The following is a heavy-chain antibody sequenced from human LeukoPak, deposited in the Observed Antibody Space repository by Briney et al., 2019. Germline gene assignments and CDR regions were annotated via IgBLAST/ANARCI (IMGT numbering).Heavy chain of an antibody. V-gene: IGHV4-39*01. CDR2: IYYSGST. J-gene: IGHJ5*02. D-gene: IGHD4-11*01. CDR1: GGSISSSSYY. CDR3: ARRRAGHDYRETDNWFDP. Sequence: PSETLSLTCTVSGGSISSSSYYWGWIRQPPGKGLEWIGSIYYSGSTYYNPSLRSRVTISVDTSKNQFSLKLSSVTAADTAVYYCARRRAGHDYRETDNWFDPWGQGTLVTVSS.